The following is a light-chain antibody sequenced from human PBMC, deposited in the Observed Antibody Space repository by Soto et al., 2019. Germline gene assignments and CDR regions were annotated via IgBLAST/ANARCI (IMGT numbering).Light chain of an antibody. V-gene: IGLV2-14*01. CDR1: SSDVGGYDY. J-gene: IGLJ2*01. CDR2: DVR. Sequence: QSALTQPASVSGSPGQSITISCTGTSSDVGGYDYVFWYQQHPGKAPKLMIYDVRNRPSGVSNRFSGSKSGNTASLTISGLQTEDEADYYCSSFSSITREVFGGGTKLTVL. CDR3: SSFSSITREV.